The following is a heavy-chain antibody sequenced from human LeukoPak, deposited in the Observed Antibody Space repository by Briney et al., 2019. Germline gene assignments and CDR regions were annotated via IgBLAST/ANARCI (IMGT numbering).Heavy chain of an antibody. J-gene: IGHJ5*02. V-gene: IGHV4-59*01. CDR3: ARSTGINWFDP. CDR1: GGSISSYY. CDR2: IYYSGST. D-gene: IGHD2-8*02. Sequence: SETLSLTXTVSGGSISSYYWSWIRQPPGKGLEWIGYIYYSGSTNYNPSLTRLVTISVHPSKNQFSLKLSSVTAADTAVYYCARSTGINWFDPWGQGTLVTVSS.